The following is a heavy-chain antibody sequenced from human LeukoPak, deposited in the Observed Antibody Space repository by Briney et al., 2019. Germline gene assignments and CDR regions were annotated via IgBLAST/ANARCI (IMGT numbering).Heavy chain of an antibody. D-gene: IGHD4/OR15-4a*01. CDR1: GGSISSYY. Sequence: SETLSLTCTVSGGSISSYYWSWIRQPPGKGLEWIGYIYYSGSTNYNPSLKSRVTISVDTSKNQFSLKLSSVTAADTAVYYCASTTYGGDAFDIWGQGTMVTVSS. V-gene: IGHV4-59*01. CDR2: IYYSGST. J-gene: IGHJ3*02. CDR3: ASTTYGGDAFDI.